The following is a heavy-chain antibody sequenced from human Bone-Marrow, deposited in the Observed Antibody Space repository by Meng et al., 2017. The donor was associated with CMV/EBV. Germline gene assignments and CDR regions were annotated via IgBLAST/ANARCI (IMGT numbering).Heavy chain of an antibody. Sequence: SETLSLTCTVSGGSISSSSYYWGWIRQPPGKGLEWIGSIYYSGSTYYNPSLKSRVTISVDTSKNQFSLKLSSVTAADTAVYYCATLSLVGASQKSVYWGQGTLVTVSS. D-gene: IGHD1-26*01. CDR1: GGSISSSSYY. V-gene: IGHV4-39*01. J-gene: IGHJ4*02. CDR3: ATLSLVGASQKSVY. CDR2: IYYSGST.